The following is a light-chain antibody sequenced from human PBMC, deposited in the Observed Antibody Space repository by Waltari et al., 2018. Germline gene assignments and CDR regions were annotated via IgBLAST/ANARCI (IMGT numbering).Light chain of an antibody. CDR2: LAS. CDR1: QNIRNS. J-gene: IGKJ1*01. V-gene: IGKV3D-15*01. Sequence: EIVMTQSPATLSVSPGERATLSCRASQNIRNSLAWYQQKPGQAPRLLISLASTRATGIPARFSGIGSGTQFSLTISSLQHEDFAIYYCQHHSTWPPTFGPGTRV. CDR3: QHHSTWPPT.